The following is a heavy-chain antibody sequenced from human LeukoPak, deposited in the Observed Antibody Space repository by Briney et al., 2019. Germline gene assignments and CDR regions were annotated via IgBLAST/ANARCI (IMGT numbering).Heavy chain of an antibody. CDR2: IIPIFGTA. J-gene: IGHJ4*02. CDR1: GGTFSSYA. D-gene: IGHD3-22*01. Sequence: SVKVSCKASGGTFSSYAISWVRQAPGQGLEWMGGIIPIFGTANYAQKFQGRVTITADESTSTAYMELSSLRSEDTAVYYYARADYYDSSGYFLFDYWGQGTLVTVSS. CDR3: ARADYYDSSGYFLFDY. V-gene: IGHV1-69*13.